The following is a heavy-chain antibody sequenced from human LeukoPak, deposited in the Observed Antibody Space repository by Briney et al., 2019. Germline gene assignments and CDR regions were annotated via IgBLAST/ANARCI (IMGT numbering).Heavy chain of an antibody. CDR1: GGSISSAGYS. CDR2: IYHSGST. CDR3: ASLDHSSSSYFDY. Sequence: SQTLSLTCAVSGGSISSAGYSWSWIRQPPGKGLECIGYIYHSGSTYYNPSLKSRVTISVDRSKNQFSLKLSSVTAADTAVYYCASLDHSSSSYFDYWGQGTLVTVSS. D-gene: IGHD6-6*01. J-gene: IGHJ4*02. V-gene: IGHV4-30-2*01.